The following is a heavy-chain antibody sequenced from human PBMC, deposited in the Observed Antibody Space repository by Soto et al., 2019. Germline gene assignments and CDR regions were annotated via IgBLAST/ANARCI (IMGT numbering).Heavy chain of an antibody. CDR1: GGSISSGDYY. CDR3: ARVVIVVRGVGFDP. J-gene: IGHJ5*02. D-gene: IGHD3-10*01. CDR2: IYYSGST. Sequence: QVQLQESGPGLVKPSQTLSLTCTVSGGSISSGDYYWSWIRQPPGKGLEWIGYIYYSGSTYYNPSLKSRVTISVDTSKNHFSLRLSSVTAADTAVYYCARVVIVVRGVGFDPWGQGTLVTVSS. V-gene: IGHV4-30-4*01.